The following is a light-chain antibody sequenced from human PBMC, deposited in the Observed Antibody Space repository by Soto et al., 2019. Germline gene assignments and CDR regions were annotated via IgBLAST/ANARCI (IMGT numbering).Light chain of an antibody. CDR2: SVT. Sequence: QSVLTQPASVSGSPGQSITISCTGTSRDVGGYNSVSWYQQHPDKAPKLIIYSVTSRTSGVSDRFSGSKSDKTASLTISGLRTEDEAEYFCSSSTSSSTYVFGTGTKVTVL. CDR1: SRDVGGYNS. CDR3: SSSTSSSTYV. J-gene: IGLJ1*01. V-gene: IGLV2-14*03.